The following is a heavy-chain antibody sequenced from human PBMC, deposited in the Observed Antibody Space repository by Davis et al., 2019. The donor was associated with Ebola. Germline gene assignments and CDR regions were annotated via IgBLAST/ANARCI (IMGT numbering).Heavy chain of an antibody. CDR2: IYLGDSDT. CDR1: GYSLTSYW. D-gene: IGHD6-13*01. V-gene: IGHV5-51*01. Sequence: GESLKISCKGSGYSLTSYWIGWVRQMPGKGLEWMGIIYLGDSDTRYSPSFQGQVTLSADKSISTAYLQWSSLKASDTAMDYCARGRGIAAAASGGDYFDYWGQGTPVTVSS. J-gene: IGHJ4*02. CDR3: ARGRGIAAAASGGDYFDY.